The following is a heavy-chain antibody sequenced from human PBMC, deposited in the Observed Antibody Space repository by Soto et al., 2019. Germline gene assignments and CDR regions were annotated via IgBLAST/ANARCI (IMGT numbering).Heavy chain of an antibody. Sequence: SETLSLTCAVYGGSFSGYYWSWIRQPPGKGLEWIGEINHSGSTNYNPSLKSRVTISVDTSKNQFSLKLSSVTAADTAVYYCARTNYYDSSGYYSFDYWGQGTLVTVSS. V-gene: IGHV4-34*01. CDR1: GGSFSGYY. CDR2: INHSGST. J-gene: IGHJ4*02. D-gene: IGHD3-22*01. CDR3: ARTNYYDSSGYYSFDY.